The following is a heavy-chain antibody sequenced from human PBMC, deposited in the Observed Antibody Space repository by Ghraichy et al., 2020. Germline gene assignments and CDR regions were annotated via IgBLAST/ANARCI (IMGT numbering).Heavy chain of an antibody. V-gene: IGHV3-48*01. CDR3: ARGSALGFDY. CDR2: ISSSSSTI. CDR1: AHTCSRYT. D-gene: IGHD7-27*01. Sequence: GGSLRLSGVGSAHTCSRYTFSWVRHPPGKGMEWVSYISSSSSTIYYADSVKGRFTISRDNAKNSLYLQMNSLRAEDTAVYYCARGSALGFDYWGQGTLVTVAS. J-gene: IGHJ4*02.